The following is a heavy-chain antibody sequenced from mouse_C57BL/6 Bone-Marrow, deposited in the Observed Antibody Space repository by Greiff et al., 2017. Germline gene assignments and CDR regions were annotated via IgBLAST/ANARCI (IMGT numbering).Heavy chain of an antibody. CDR1: GYTFTDYY. J-gene: IGHJ1*03. Sequence: VQGVESGPELVKPGASVKISCKASGYTFTDYYINWVKQRPGQGLEWIGWIFPGSGSTYYNEKFKGKATLTVDKSSSTAYMLLSSLTSEDSAVYFCADNWDGWYFDVWGTGTTVTVSS. CDR2: IFPGSGST. D-gene: IGHD4-1*01. CDR3: ADNWDGWYFDV. V-gene: IGHV1-75*01.